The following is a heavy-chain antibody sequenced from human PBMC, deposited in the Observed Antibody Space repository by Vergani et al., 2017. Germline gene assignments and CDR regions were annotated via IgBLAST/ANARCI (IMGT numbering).Heavy chain of an antibody. CDR2: IYYSGST. D-gene: IGHD3-10*01. V-gene: IGHV4-39*01. J-gene: IGHJ6*02. CDR1: GGSISSSSYY. Sequence: QLQLQESGPGLVKPSETLSLTCTVSGGSISSSSYYWGWIRQPPGKGLEWIGSIYYSGSTYYNPSLKSRVTISVDTSKNQFSLKLSSVTAADTAVYYCARPLVAYGSGSYPYYGMDVWGQGTTVTVSS. CDR3: ARPLVAYGSGSYPYYGMDV.